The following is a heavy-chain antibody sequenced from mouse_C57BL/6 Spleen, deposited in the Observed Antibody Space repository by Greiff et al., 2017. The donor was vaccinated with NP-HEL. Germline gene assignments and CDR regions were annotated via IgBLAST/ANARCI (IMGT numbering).Heavy chain of an antibody. D-gene: IGHD1-1*01. J-gene: IGHJ2*01. CDR3: ARSPTVVPRSYFDY. Sequence: VQLQQPGAELVMPGASVKLSCKASGYTFTSYWMHWVKQRPGQGLEWIGEIDPSDSYTNYNQKFKGKSTLTVDKSSSTAYMQLSSLTSEDSAVYYCARSPTVVPRSYFDYWGQGTTLTVSS. V-gene: IGHV1-69*01. CDR1: GYTFTSYW. CDR2: IDPSDSYT.